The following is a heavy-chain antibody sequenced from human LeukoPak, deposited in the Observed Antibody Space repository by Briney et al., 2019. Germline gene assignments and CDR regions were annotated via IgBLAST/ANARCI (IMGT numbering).Heavy chain of an antibody. J-gene: IGHJ6*03. V-gene: IGHV4-59*01. CDR2: INYSGST. CDR3: ARSVEGYCSGGNCYYYSYYMDV. Sequence: PSETLSLTCTVSGGSISNYYWSWIRQPPGKGLEYIGYINYSGSTNYNPSLESRVTLSVDTSKNQFSLKLSSVTAADTAVYYCARSVEGYCSGGNCYYYSYYMDVWGKGTTVTVSS. D-gene: IGHD2-15*01. CDR1: GGSISNYY.